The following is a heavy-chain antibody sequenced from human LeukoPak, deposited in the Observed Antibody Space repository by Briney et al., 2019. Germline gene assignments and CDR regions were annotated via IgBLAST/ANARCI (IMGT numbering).Heavy chain of an antibody. V-gene: IGHV3-30*04. CDR3: AREHGVRGGGPYYYYGMDV. D-gene: IGHD3-10*01. Sequence: GGSLKLSCAASGFTFSSYAMHWVRQAPGKGLEWVAVISYDGSNKYYADSVKGRFTISRDNSKNTLYLQMNSLRAEDTAVYYCAREHGVRGGGPYYYYGMDVWGQGTTVTVSS. CDR2: ISYDGSNK. CDR1: GFTFSSYA. J-gene: IGHJ6*02.